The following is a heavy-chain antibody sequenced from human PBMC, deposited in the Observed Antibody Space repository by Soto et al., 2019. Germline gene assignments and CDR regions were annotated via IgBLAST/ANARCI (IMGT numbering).Heavy chain of an antibody. V-gene: IGHV3-23*01. CDR2: IRGDLVTT. CDR1: GFTFSDHA. J-gene: IGHJ4*02. Sequence: EMHLLESGGDLVQPGGSLRLSCATSGFTFSDHAMHWVRQAPGEGLEWVSGIRGDLVTTPYAGSVKGRFTISRDNSKNTLYLQMNSLRAEDTAIYYCVKEGKMGVEGFDFWGQGTLVTVSS. D-gene: IGHD1-26*01. CDR3: VKEGKMGVEGFDF.